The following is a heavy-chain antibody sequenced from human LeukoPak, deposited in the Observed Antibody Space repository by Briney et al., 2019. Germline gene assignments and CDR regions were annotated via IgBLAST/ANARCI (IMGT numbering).Heavy chain of an antibody. J-gene: IGHJ4*02. CDR3: ARDGSIAAAVFDY. V-gene: IGHV3-7*01. CDR2: IKQDGSEK. CDR1: GFTFSSYW. Sequence: PGGSLRLSCAASGFTFSSYWMSWVRQAPGKGLGWVANIKQDGSEKYYVDSVKGRFTISRDNAKNSLYLQMNSLRAEDTAVYYCARDGSIAAAVFDYWGQGTLVTVSS. D-gene: IGHD6-13*01.